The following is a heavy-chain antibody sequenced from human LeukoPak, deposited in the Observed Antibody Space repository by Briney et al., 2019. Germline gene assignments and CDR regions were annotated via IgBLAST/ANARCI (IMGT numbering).Heavy chain of an antibody. D-gene: IGHD1/OR15-1a*01. Sequence: TGGSLRLSCAASGFTFSSYAMHWVRQAPGKGLEWVAVISYDGSNKYYADSVKGRFTISRDNARNTLYLQMNSLRVEDTAVYYCARDRAESNWTNHTLFDSWGQGTPVTVSS. J-gene: IGHJ4*02. CDR1: GFTFSSYA. V-gene: IGHV3-30-3*01. CDR3: ARDRAESNWTNHTLFDS. CDR2: ISYDGSNK.